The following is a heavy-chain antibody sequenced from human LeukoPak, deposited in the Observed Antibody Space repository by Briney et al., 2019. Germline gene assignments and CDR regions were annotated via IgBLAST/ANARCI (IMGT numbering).Heavy chain of an antibody. CDR1: GCTFTSYG. CDR2: ISAYSGTT. D-gene: IGHD1-7*01. J-gene: IGHJ4*02. CDR3: ARGGSNWNYRYYFDY. V-gene: IGHV1-18*01. Sequence: ASVKVSCKDSGCTFTSYGISWVRQAPGQGLEWMGWISAYSGTTNYAQKLQDRVTMTTDTSTNTAYMELRSLRSDDTAVYFCARGGSNWNYRYYFDYWGQGTLVTVSS.